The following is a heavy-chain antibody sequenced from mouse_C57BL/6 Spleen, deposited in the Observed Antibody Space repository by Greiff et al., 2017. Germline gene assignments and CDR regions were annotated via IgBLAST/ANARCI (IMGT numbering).Heavy chain of an antibody. D-gene: IGHD2-4*01. CDR2: INPNNGGT. CDR3: ARGIYYDYSWFAY. Sequence: VHVKQPGPELVKPGASVKMSCKASGYTFTDYNMHWVKQSHGKSLEWIGYINPNNGGTSYNQKFKGKATLTVNKSSSTAYMELRSLTSEDSAVYYCARGIYYDYSWFAYWGQGTLVTVSA. CDR1: GYTFTDYN. J-gene: IGHJ3*01. V-gene: IGHV1-22*01.